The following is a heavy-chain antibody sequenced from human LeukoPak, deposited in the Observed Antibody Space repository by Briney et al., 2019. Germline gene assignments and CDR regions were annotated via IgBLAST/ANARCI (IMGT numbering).Heavy chain of an antibody. V-gene: IGHV3-48*03. D-gene: IGHD3-10*01. Sequence: GSLRLSCAASGFTFSSYEMNWVRQAPGKGLEWVSYISSGGSTIYYADSVKGRFTISRDSAKNSLYLQMNSLRAEDTAVYYCARELDYYGSGSFDYWGQGTLVTVSS. CDR1: GFTFSSYE. J-gene: IGHJ4*02. CDR3: ARELDYYGSGSFDY. CDR2: ISSGGSTI.